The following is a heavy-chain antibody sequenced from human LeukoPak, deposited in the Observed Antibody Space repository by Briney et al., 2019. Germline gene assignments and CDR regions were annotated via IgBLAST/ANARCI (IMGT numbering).Heavy chain of an antibody. D-gene: IGHD3-22*01. J-gene: IGHJ3*02. CDR2: IYYSGST. CDR3: ARDRSSGHQGAFDI. V-gene: IGHV4-59*01. CDR1: GGSISSYY. Sequence: PSETLSLTCTVSGGSISSYYWSWIRQPPGKGLEWIGYIYYSGSTNYNPSLKGRVTISVDTSKNQFSLNLSSVTAADTAVYYCARDRSSGHQGAFDIWGQGTMVTVSS.